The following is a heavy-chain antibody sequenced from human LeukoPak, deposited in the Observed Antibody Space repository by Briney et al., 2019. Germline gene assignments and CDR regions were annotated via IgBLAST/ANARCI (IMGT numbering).Heavy chain of an antibody. V-gene: IGHV1-2*02. CDR3: ARGGYYGSGNDFRFDP. D-gene: IGHD3-10*01. CDR2: FNPKNGGT. J-gene: IGHJ5*02. CDR1: GYTFTGYY. Sequence: ASVKVSCKTSGYTFTGYYMHWVRQAPGQGLEWMGWFNPKNGGTNYAQMFQGRVTMTSDTSISTAYMDLSGLRSDDTAVYYCARGGYYGSGNDFRFDPWGQGTLVTVSS.